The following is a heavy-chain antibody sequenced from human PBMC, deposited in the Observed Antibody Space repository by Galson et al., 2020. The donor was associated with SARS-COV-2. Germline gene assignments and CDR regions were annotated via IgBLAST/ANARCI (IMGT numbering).Heavy chain of an antibody. V-gene: IGHV3-74*01. CDR3: ATQEFYYGSSGYEVSDYGMDV. J-gene: IGHJ6*02. CDR2: INGDGSSR. Sequence: GESLKISCAASGFTFSNYWMHWVRQAPGKGLVWVSRINGDGSSRTYADSVKGRFTISRDNAKNTLYLQMNSLRAEDTAVYYCATQEFYYGSSGYEVSDYGMDVWGQGTTVTVSS. CDR1: GFTFSNYW. D-gene: IGHD3-22*01.